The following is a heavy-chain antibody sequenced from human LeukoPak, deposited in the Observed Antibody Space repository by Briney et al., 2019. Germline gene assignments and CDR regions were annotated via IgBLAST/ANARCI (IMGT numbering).Heavy chain of an antibody. Sequence: ASVKVSCKASGYTFTGYYMHWVRQAPGQGLEWMGWISAYNGNTNYAQKLQGRVTMTTDTSTSTAYMELRSLRSDDTAVYYCARMAVPAAIRNYYYYMDVWGKGTTVTISS. V-gene: IGHV1-18*04. D-gene: IGHD2-2*01. CDR3: ARMAVPAAIRNYYYYMDV. J-gene: IGHJ6*03. CDR2: ISAYNGNT. CDR1: GYTFTGYY.